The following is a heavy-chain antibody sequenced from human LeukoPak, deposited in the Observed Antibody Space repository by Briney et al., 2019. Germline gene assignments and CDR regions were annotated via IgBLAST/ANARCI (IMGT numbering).Heavy chain of an antibody. CDR2: ISYDGSNE. CDR3: ARVLRGVHYYYYMDV. J-gene: IGHJ6*03. CDR1: GFTFNYYS. Sequence: GGSLRLSCAASGFTFNYYSMHWVRQAPGKGLEWVAGISYDGSNEYYADAMKGRFTISRDNAKNSLYLQMNSLRAEDTAVYYCARVLRGVHYYYYMDVWGKGTTVTVSS. V-gene: IGHV3-30*04. D-gene: IGHD3-10*01.